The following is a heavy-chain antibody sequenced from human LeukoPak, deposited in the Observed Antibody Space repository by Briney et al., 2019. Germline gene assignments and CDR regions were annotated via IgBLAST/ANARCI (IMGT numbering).Heavy chain of an antibody. CDR2: IYYSGST. D-gene: IGHD6-19*01. CDR1: GGSIGSYY. J-gene: IGHJ4*02. Sequence: SETLSLTCTVSGGSIGSYYWSWIRQPPGKGLEWIGYIYYSGSTNYNPSLKSRVTISLDTSKNQFSLKPSSVTAADTAVYYCAGTIIAVAGPFDYWGQGTLVTVSS. CDR3: AGTIIAVAGPFDY. V-gene: IGHV4-59*01.